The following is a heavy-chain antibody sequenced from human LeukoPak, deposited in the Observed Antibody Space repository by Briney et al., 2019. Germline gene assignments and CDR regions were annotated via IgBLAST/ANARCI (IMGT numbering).Heavy chain of an antibody. CDR1: GLTFSSYS. CDR3: ALGGWLFVGY. CDR2: ISGSGGST. V-gene: IGHV3-23*01. D-gene: IGHD3-22*01. J-gene: IGHJ4*02. Sequence: GGSLRLSCAASGLTFSSYSMNWVRQAPGKGLEWVSAISGSGGSTYYADSVKGRFTISRDNSKNTLYLQMNSLRAEDTAVYYCALGGWLFVGYWGQGTLVTVSS.